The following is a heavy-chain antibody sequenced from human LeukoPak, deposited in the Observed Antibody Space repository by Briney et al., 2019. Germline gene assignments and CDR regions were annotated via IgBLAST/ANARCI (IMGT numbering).Heavy chain of an antibody. J-gene: IGHJ3*02. V-gene: IGHV3-30*02. CDR1: GFTFSSYG. CDR2: IRYDGSNK. CDR3: AKERGSGLYDAFDI. D-gene: IGHD6-19*01. Sequence: GGSLRLSCAASGFTFSSYGMHWVRQAPGKGLEWVAFIRYDGSNKYYADSVKGRFTISRDNPKNTLYLQMNSLRAEDTAVYYCAKERGSGLYDAFDIWGQGTMVTVSS.